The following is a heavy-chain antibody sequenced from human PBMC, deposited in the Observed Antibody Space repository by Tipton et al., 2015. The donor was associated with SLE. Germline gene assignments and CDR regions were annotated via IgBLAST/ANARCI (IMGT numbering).Heavy chain of an antibody. V-gene: IGHV4-59*11. J-gene: IGHJ6*02. Sequence: TLSLTCTVSGGSISSHYWSWIRQPPGKGLEWIGYIYYSGSTNYNPSLKSRVTISVDTSKNQFSLKLSSVTAADTAVYYCARRGCDSTSCYRYYGLDVWGQGTTVTVSS. CDR1: GGSISSHY. CDR3: ARRGCDSTSCYRYYGLDV. D-gene: IGHD2-2*01. CDR2: IYYSGST.